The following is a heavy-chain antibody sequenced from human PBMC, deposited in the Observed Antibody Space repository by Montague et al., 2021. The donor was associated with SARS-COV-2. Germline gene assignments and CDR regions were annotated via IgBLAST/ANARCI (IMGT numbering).Heavy chain of an antibody. V-gene: IGHV4-34*01. D-gene: IGHD2-2*01. CDR1: GGSFSGYY. CDR2: INHSGST. J-gene: IGHJ6*03. CDR3: ARGAIVVVPAALGLGYYYYYYMDL. Sequence: SETLSLTCAVYGGSFSGYYWSWIRQPPGKGLEWIGEINHSGSTNYNPSLKSRVTISVDTSKNQFSLKLSSVTAADTAVYYCARGAIVVVPAALGLGYYYYYYMDLWGKGTTVTVSS.